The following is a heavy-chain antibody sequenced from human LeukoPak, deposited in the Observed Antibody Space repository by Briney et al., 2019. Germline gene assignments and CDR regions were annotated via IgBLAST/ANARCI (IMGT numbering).Heavy chain of an antibody. D-gene: IGHD2-15*01. CDR3: ARSRYCSGGSCYNY. CDR1: GGSISSYY. V-gene: IGHV4-4*07. CDR2: IYTSGST. Sequence: SETLSLTCTVSGGSISSYYWSWIRQPAGKGLEWIGRIYTSGSTNYNPSLKSRVTISVDTSKNQFSLKLSSVTAADTAVYYCARSRYCSGGSCYNYWGQGTLVTVSS. J-gene: IGHJ4*02.